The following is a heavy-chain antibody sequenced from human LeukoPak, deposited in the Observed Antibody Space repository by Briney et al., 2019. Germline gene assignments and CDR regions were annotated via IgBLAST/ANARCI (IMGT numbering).Heavy chain of an antibody. CDR2: IIPIFGTA. D-gene: IGHD2-2*01. CDR1: GGTFSSYA. Sequence: ASVKVSCKASGGTFSSYAISWVRQAPGQGLEWMGGIIPIFGTANYAQKFQGRVTITADESTSTAYMELSSLRSEDTAVYYCARDRHIVVIPGVPKWFDPWGQGTLVTVSS. V-gene: IGHV1-69*13. CDR3: ARDRHIVVIPGVPKWFDP. J-gene: IGHJ5*02.